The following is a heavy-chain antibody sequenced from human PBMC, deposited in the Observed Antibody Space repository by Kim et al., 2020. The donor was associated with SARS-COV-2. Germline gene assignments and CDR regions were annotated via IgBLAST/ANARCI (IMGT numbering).Heavy chain of an antibody. J-gene: IGHJ6*02. D-gene: IGHD2-15*01. V-gene: IGHV4-31*03. CDR1: GGSISSGGYY. CDR2: IYYSGST. CDR3: ARTYCSGGSCYPQLYYYYGMAV. Sequence: SETLSLTCTVSGGSISSGGYYWSWIRQHPGKGLEWIGYIYYSGSTYYNPSLKSRVTISVDTSKNQFSLKLSSVTAADTAVYYCARTYCSGGSCYPQLYYYYGMAVWGQGTTVTVSS.